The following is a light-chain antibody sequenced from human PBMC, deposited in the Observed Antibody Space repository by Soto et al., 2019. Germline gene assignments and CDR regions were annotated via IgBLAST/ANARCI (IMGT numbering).Light chain of an antibody. CDR3: QQYGNSLT. J-gene: IGKJ4*01. V-gene: IGKV3-20*01. CDR1: QSVSSSY. Sequence: EIVLTQSPGTLSLSPGERATLSCRASQSVSSSYLAWYQQKPGQPPRLLIYGASSRATGIPDRFSGSGSGTDFTLTISRLEPDDVAVYYCQQYGNSLTFGGGTKVEIK. CDR2: GAS.